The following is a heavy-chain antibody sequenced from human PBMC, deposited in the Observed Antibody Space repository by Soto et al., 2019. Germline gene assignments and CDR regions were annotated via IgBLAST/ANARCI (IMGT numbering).Heavy chain of an antibody. CDR1: GFTFSSYA. D-gene: IGHD3-22*01. CDR2: ISYDGSNK. V-gene: IGHV3-30-3*01. J-gene: IGHJ4*02. Sequence: QVQLVESGGGVVQPGRSLRLSCAASGFTFSSYAMHWVRQAPGKGLEWVAVISYDGSNKYYADSVKGRFTISRDNSKNPLYLQMNSLRAEDTAVYYCARGGNYYDSSGYYPSPTGYWGQGTLVTVSS. CDR3: ARGGNYYDSSGYYPSPTGY.